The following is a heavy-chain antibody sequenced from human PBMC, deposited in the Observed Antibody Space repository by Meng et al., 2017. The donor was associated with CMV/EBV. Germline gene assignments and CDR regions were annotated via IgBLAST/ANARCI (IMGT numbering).Heavy chain of an antibody. CDR1: GFTFDDYT. J-gene: IGHJ4*02. CDR3: AKEAEPHSGYDFWSGYYTSGMDV. CDR2: ISWDGGST. V-gene: IGHV3-43*01. D-gene: IGHD3-3*01. Sequence: GGSLRLSCAASGFTFDDYTMHWVRQAPGKGLEWVSLISWDGGSTYYADSVKGRFTISRDNSKNSLYLQMNSLRTEDTALYYCAKEAEPHSGYDFWSGYYTSGMDVWGQGTLVTVSS.